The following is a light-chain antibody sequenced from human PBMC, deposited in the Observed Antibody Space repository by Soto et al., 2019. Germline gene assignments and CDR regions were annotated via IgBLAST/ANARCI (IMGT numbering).Light chain of an antibody. V-gene: IGKV1-33*01. J-gene: IGKJ3*01. CDR3: QQSYNVPDFT. Sequence: DIQVTQSPPSLSASVGDRVTVTCQASQDSNTFLNWFQQRPGEAPKLLIYATSNLEPGVPSRFSGRQSGTDFIVSISSLLPEDVVTFYCQQSYNVPDFTFGPGTKVNI. CDR1: QDSNTF. CDR2: ATS.